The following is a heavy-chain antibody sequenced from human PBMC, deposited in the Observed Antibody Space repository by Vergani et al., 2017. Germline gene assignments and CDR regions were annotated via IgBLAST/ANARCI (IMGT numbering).Heavy chain of an antibody. Sequence: QVQLVQSGAEVKKPGSSVKVSCKASGGTFSSYAISWVRQAPGQGLEWVGVIIPIVGTANYAQKFQGRVTITADESTSTAYMELSSLRSEDTAVYYCASSYTYYDHYYYCVYVWGEGTTIIVSS. CDR2: IIPIVGTA. J-gene: IGHJ6*04. CDR1: GGTFSSYA. D-gene: IGHD3-3*01. CDR3: ASSYTYYDHYYYCVYV. V-gene: IGHV1-69*12.